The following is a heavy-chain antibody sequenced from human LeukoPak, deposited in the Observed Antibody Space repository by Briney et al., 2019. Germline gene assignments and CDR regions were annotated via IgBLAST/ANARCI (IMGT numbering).Heavy chain of an antibody. Sequence: GGSLRLSCAASGFTVSSNYMSWVRHAPGKGLEWVANIKQDGSEKYYVDSVKGRFTISRDNAKNSLYLQMNSLRAEDTAVHYCARDGQYFDYWGQGTLVTVSS. CDR2: IKQDGSEK. J-gene: IGHJ4*02. CDR1: GFTVSSNY. V-gene: IGHV3-7*01. D-gene: IGHD2/OR15-2a*01. CDR3: ARDGQYFDY.